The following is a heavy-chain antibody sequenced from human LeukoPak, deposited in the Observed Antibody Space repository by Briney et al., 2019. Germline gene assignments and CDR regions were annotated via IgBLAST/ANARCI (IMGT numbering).Heavy chain of an antibody. CDR2: ISGSGDNT. CDR1: GFTFSTYS. CDR3: AKDFVVVPGNVNYFDY. J-gene: IGHJ4*02. D-gene: IGHD2-21*02. Sequence: PGGSLRLSCVDSGFTFSTYSMNWVRQAPGKGLEWVSAISGSGDNTYYADSVKGRFTVSRDNSKNTLYVQMKSLRAEDTAVYYCAKDFVVVPGNVNYFDYWGQGTLVTVSS. V-gene: IGHV3-23*01.